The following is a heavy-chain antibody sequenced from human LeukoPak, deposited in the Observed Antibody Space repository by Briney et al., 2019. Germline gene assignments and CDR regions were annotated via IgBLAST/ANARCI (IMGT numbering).Heavy chain of an antibody. J-gene: IGHJ4*02. D-gene: IGHD3-22*01. V-gene: IGHV1-46*01. CDR1: GYTFTSYY. CDR3: ARALTVYYDSSGYYPLGY. Sequence: EASVKVSCKASGYTFTSYYMHWVRQAPGQGLEWMGIINPSGGSTSYAQKFQGRVTITADESTSTAYMELSSLRSEDTAVYYCARALTVYYDSSGYYPLGYWGQGTLVTVSS. CDR2: INPSGGST.